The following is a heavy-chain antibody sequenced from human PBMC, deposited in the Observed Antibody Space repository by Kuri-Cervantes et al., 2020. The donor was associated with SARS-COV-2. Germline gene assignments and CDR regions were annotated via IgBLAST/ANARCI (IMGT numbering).Heavy chain of an antibody. Sequence: GSLRLSCTVSGGSISSYYWSWIRQPPGKGLEWIGEINHSGSTNYNPSLKSRVIISVDTSKNQFPLKLSSVTAADTAVYYCARTGGFGTTVTTWGWFDPWGQGTLVTVSS. CDR2: INHSGST. V-gene: IGHV4-34*01. J-gene: IGHJ5*02. CDR3: ARTGGFGTTVTTWGWFDP. CDR1: GGSISSYY. D-gene: IGHD4-11*01.